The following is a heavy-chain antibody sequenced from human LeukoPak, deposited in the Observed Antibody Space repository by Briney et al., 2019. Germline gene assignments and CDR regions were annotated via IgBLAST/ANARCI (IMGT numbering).Heavy chain of an antibody. CDR2: IYYSGST. CDR1: GGSISSSY. J-gene: IGHJ6*02. D-gene: IGHD4-23*01. V-gene: IGHV4-59*01. Sequence: SETLSLTCTVSGGSISSSYWSWIRQPPGKGLEWIGYIYYSGSTNYNPSLKSRVTISVDTSKNQFSLNLSSVTAADTAVYYCARVGGGNYYYYGMDVWGQGTTVTVSS. CDR3: ARVGGGNYYYYGMDV.